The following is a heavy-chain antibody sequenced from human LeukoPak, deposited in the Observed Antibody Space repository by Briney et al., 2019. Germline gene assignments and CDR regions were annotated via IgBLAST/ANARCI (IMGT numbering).Heavy chain of an antibody. Sequence: GGSLRLSCEASGFTSSHYWINWVRQAPGKGLEWVAIIKQDGSEKYYVDSVKSRFTISRDNAKNSLYLQMNSVRAENTAVYYCARVGYSYGPYYYYYMDVWGKGTTVTVSS. V-gene: IGHV3-7*05. CDR2: IKQDGSEK. J-gene: IGHJ6*03. CDR3: ARVGYSYGPYYYYYMDV. CDR1: GFTSSHYW. D-gene: IGHD5-18*01.